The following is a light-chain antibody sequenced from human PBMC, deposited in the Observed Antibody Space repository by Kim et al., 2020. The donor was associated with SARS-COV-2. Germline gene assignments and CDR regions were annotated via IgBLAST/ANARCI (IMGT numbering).Light chain of an antibody. CDR3: QAWDSSTVG. CDR1: KLGDKY. V-gene: IGLV3-1*01. Sequence: SYELTQPPSVSVSPGQTASITCSGDKLGDKYACWYQQKPGQSPVLVIYQDSKRPSGIPERFSGSNSGNTATLTISGTQAMDEADYYCQAWDSSTVGFGGGTQLSGL. CDR2: QDS. J-gene: IGLJ2*01.